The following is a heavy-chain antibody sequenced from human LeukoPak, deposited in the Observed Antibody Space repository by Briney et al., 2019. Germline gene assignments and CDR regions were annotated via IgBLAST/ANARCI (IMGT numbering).Heavy chain of an antibody. Sequence: ASVKVSCKASGYTFTNYDISWVRQAPGQGLEWMGWISAYNDNTNYAQKLQGRVTMTTDTSTSTAYMELRSPGSDDPAVDYCAREHSGSYSQPLDYFDYWGQGTLVTVSS. CDR1: GYTFTNYD. CDR3: AREHSGSYSQPLDYFDY. CDR2: ISAYNDNT. V-gene: IGHV1-18*01. J-gene: IGHJ4*02. D-gene: IGHD1-26*01.